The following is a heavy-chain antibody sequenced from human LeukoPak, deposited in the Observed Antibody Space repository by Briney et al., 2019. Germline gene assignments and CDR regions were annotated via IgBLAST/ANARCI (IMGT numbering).Heavy chain of an antibody. CDR2: IYSGGST. J-gene: IGHJ4*02. Sequence: GGSLRLSCAASGFTVSSNYMSWVRQAPGKGLEWVSVIYSGGSTYYADSVKGRFTISRDNSKNTLYLQMNSLRAEDTAVYYCARDGNYYDSSGYYYVYWGQGTLVTVSS. CDR3: ARDGNYYDSSGYYYVY. CDR1: GFTVSSNY. D-gene: IGHD3-22*01. V-gene: IGHV3-53*05.